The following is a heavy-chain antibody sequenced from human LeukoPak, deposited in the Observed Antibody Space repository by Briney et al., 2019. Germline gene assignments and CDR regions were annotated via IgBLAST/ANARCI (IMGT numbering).Heavy chain of an antibody. Sequence: SVKVSCKASGGTFSSYAISWVRQAPGQGLEWMGGIIPIFGTANYAQKFQGRVTITTDESTSTAYMELSSLRSDDTAVYYCARDTVGGSYYVIDDHDAFDIWGQGTMVTVSS. CDR2: IIPIFGTA. J-gene: IGHJ3*02. V-gene: IGHV1-69*05. CDR1: GGTFSSYA. CDR3: ARDTVGGSYYVIDDHDAFDI. D-gene: IGHD1-26*01.